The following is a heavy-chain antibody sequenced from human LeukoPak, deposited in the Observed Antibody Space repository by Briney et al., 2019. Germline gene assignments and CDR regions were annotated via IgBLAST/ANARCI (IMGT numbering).Heavy chain of an antibody. Sequence: GGSLRLSCAASGFTFSSYAMSWVRQAPGKGLEWVSGISGSGGGTCHADSVKGRFTISRDNSKNTLYLQMNSLRDEDTAVYYCARDWIDYFDYWGQGTLVTVSS. CDR3: ARDWIDYFDY. CDR2: ISGSGGGT. V-gene: IGHV3-23*01. D-gene: IGHD1-1*01. CDR1: GFTFSSYA. J-gene: IGHJ4*02.